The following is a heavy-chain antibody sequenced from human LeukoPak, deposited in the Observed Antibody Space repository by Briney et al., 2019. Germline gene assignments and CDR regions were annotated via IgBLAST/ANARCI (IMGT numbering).Heavy chain of an antibody. CDR2: ISSSSSTI. CDR3: ARGRTTVTTFHYYYYMDV. CDR1: GFTFSSYS. D-gene: IGHD4-17*01. J-gene: IGHJ6*03. Sequence: GGSLRLSCAASGFTFSSYSMNWVRQAPGKGLEWVSYISSSSSTIYYADSVKGRFNISRDNAKNSLYLQMNSLRAEDTAVYYCARGRTTVTTFHYYYYMDVWGKGTTVTISS. V-gene: IGHV3-48*01.